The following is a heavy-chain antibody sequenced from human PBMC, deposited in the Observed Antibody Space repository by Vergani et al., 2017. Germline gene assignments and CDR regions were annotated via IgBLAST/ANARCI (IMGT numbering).Heavy chain of an antibody. CDR3: ARDYQLLQTSYYYMDV. CDR1: GYTFTSYY. V-gene: IGHV1-46*01. J-gene: IGHJ6*03. Sequence: QVKLVQSGPEVKKPGASVKVSCKASGYTFTSYYMPWVRQAPGQGLEWMGIIKPSGGSTSYAQKFQGRVTITRDTSTSTVYMELSSLRSEDTAVYYCARDYQLLQTSYYYMDVWGKGTTVTVSS. CDR2: IKPSGGST. D-gene: IGHD2-2*01.